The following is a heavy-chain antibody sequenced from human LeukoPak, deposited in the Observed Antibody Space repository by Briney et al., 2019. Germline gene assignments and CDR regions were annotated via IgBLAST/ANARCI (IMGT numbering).Heavy chain of an antibody. CDR1: GFTFDDYA. V-gene: IGHV3-9*01. CDR2: ISWNSGSI. Sequence: GRSLRLSCAASGFTFDDYAMHWVRHAPGKGLEWVSGISWNSGSIGYADSVKGRFTISRDNAKNSLYLQMNSLRAEDTALYYCAKDGASSWYFDYWGQGTLVTVSS. J-gene: IGHJ4*02. CDR3: AKDGASSWYFDY. D-gene: IGHD6-13*01.